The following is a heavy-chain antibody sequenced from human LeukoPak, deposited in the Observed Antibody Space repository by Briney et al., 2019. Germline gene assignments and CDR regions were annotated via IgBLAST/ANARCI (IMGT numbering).Heavy chain of an antibody. D-gene: IGHD3-9*01. V-gene: IGHV3-21*01. CDR1: GFTFSSYS. Sequence: PGGSLRLSCAASGFTFSSYSMNWVRQAPGKGLEWVSSISSSSSYIYYADSVKGRFTISRDNVKNSLYLQMNSLRAEDTAVYYCARDEARYDILTGFDYWGQGTLVTVSS. J-gene: IGHJ4*02. CDR2: ISSSSSYI. CDR3: ARDEARYDILTGFDY.